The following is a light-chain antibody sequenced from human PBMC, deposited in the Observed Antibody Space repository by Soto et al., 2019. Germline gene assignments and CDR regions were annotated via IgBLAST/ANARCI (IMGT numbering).Light chain of an antibody. Sequence: QSALTQPASVSGSPGQSITISCTGTSSDVGGYDYVSWYQQYADKAPKLTIYNVRNRPSGVSNRFSGSKSGNTASLTISGLQPEDEADYFCSSYTNSGTVLFGGGTKLTVL. CDR1: SSDVGGYDY. V-gene: IGLV2-14*01. CDR2: NVR. CDR3: SSYTNSGTVL. J-gene: IGLJ2*01.